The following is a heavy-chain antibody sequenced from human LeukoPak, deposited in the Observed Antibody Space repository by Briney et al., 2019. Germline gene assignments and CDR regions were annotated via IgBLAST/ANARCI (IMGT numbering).Heavy chain of an antibody. Sequence: PSETLSLTCAVSGYSISSGYYWGWIRQPPGKGLEWIGSIYHSGSTYYNPSLKSRVTISVDTSKNQFSLKLSSVTAADTAVYYCATGEAFRDYYDSSGYYYWGQGTLVTVSS. CDR1: GYSISSGYY. J-gene: IGHJ4*02. CDR3: ATGEAFRDYYDSSGYYY. D-gene: IGHD3-22*01. CDR2: IYHSGST. V-gene: IGHV4-38-2*01.